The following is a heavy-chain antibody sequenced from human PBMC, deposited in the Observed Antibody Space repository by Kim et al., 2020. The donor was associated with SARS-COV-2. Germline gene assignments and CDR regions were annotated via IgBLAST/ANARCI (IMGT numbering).Heavy chain of an antibody. D-gene: IGHD6-13*01. CDR2: GSNK. J-gene: IGHJ5*02. Sequence: GSNKYYADSVKGRFTISRDNSKNTLYLQMNSLRAEDTAVYYCAAAAGKAPWGQGTLVTVSS. V-gene: IGHV3-30*02. CDR3: AAAAGKAP.